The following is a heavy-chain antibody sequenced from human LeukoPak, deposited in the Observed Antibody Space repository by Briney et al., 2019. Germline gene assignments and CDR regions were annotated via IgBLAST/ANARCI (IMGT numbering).Heavy chain of an antibody. CDR3: AKFSVGTAYFDY. D-gene: IGHD6-13*01. J-gene: IGHJ4*02. V-gene: IGHV3-23*01. CDR1: GFTFSDYN. CDR2: ISGSGGST. Sequence: GGSLRLSCAASGFTFSDYNMNWVRQAPGKGLEWVSAISGSGGSTYYADSVKGRFTISRDNSKNTLYLQMNSLRAEDTAVYYCAKFSVGTAYFDYWGQGTLVTVSS.